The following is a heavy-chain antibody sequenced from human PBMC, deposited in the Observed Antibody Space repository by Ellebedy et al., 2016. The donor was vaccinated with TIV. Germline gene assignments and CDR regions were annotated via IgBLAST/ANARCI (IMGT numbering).Heavy chain of an antibody. CDR3: ARDFTVTSPRVLDY. J-gene: IGHJ4*02. CDR2: IWSDGSNK. Sequence: GESLKISCAASGFSFSSYGMHWVRQAPGRGLEWVAVIWSDGSNKYYADSVKGRFTISRDNSKNTLYLQMNSLRADDTAVYYCARDFTVTSPRVLDYWGLGTLVTVSS. V-gene: IGHV3-33*01. CDR1: GFSFSSYG. D-gene: IGHD4-17*01.